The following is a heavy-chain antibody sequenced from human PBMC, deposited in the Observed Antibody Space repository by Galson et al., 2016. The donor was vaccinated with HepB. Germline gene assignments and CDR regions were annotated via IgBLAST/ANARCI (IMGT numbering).Heavy chain of an antibody. CDR2: IHYSGST. CDR3: ARHVGPDKMVRGVYYYMDV. CDR1: GGSISSSSYY. V-gene: IGHV4-39*01. Sequence: SETLSLTCTVSGGSISSSSYYWGWIRQPPGKGLEWIGGIHYSGSTYYTPSLKSRVTISVDTSKNQSYLKLSSVTAADTAVYYCARHVGPDKMVRGVYYYMDVWGKGTTVTVSS. J-gene: IGHJ6*03. D-gene: IGHD3-10*01.